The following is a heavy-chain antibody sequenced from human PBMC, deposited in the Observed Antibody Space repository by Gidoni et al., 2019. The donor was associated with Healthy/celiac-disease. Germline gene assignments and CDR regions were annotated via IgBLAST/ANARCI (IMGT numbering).Heavy chain of an antibody. CDR1: GFTFSSYA. D-gene: IGHD3-22*01. CDR3: AKSVPAPYYYDSSGYSPYFDY. CDR2: ISGSGGST. J-gene: IGHJ4*02. V-gene: IGHV3-23*01. Sequence: EVQLLESGRGLVQPGGSLRLSCAASGFTFSSYAMSWVRQAPGKGLEWVSAISGSGGSTYYADSVKGRFTISRDNSKNTLYLQMNSLRAEDTAVYYCAKSVPAPYYYDSSGYSPYFDYWGQGTLVTVSS.